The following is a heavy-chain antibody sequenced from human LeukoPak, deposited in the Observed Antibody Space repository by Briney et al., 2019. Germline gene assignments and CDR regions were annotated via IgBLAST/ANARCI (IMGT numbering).Heavy chain of an antibody. V-gene: IGHV4-59*01. Sequence: PSETLSLTCTVSGGSISSYYWSWIRQPPGKGLEWIGYIYYSGSTNYNPSLKSRVTISVDTSKNQFSLKLSSVTAADTAVYYRARDRPPTYGDYSYYYYGIDVWGKGTTVTVSS. CDR2: IYYSGST. CDR1: GGSISSYY. D-gene: IGHD4-17*01. CDR3: ARDRPPTYGDYSYYYYGIDV. J-gene: IGHJ6*04.